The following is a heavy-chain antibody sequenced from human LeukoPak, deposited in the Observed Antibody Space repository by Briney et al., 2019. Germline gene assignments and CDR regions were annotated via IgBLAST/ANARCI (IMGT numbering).Heavy chain of an antibody. CDR3: ARDVGARLPGY. CDR1: GSSISSGSYY. D-gene: IGHD6-6*01. CDR2: IYHSGNS. V-gene: IGHV4-61*10. J-gene: IGHJ4*02. Sequence: PSETLSLTCTVSGSSISSGSYYWSWIRQPAGKGLEWIGEIYHSGNSNYNPSPKSRVTFSVDKSMNQLTLKLTSVTAADTSMYYCARDVGARLPGYWGQGTLVTVSS.